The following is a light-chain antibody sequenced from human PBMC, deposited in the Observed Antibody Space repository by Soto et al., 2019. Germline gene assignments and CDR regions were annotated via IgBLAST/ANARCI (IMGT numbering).Light chain of an antibody. J-gene: IGKJ5*01. CDR1: LSISGY. CDR3: QQRSNWPPVIT. V-gene: IGKV3-11*01. Sequence: DIVLTQSPATLSLSPGERATLSCRASLSISGYLAWYQQKPGQAPRLLIYDASKRATGIPARFSGWGSGTDFTLTISSLEPEDFAVYYCQQRSNWPPVITFGQGTRLEIK. CDR2: DAS.